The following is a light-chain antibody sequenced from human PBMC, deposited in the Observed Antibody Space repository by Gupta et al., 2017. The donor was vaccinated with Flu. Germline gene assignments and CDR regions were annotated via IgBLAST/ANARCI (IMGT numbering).Light chain of an antibody. Sequence: SYELTQPPSVSVSPGQTASITCSGDKLGDKYACWYQQNPGQSPVLVIYQDSKRPSGSPERFSGSNSGNTATLTISGTQAMDEADYYCQAWDSSTFYVFGTGTKVTVL. CDR1: KLGDKY. V-gene: IGLV3-1*01. J-gene: IGLJ1*01. CDR2: QDS. CDR3: QAWDSSTFYV.